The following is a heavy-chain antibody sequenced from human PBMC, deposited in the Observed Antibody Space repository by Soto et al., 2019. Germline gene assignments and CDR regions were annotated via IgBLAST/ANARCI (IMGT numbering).Heavy chain of an antibody. CDR1: GGTFSSYA. CDR2: IIPIFGTA. Sequence: ASVKVSCKASGGTFSSYAISWVRQAPGQGLEWMGGIIPIFGTANYAQKFQGRVTITADESTSTAYMELSSLGSEDTAVYYCARGSYYYDSYYYYGMDVWGQGTTVTVSS. D-gene: IGHD3-22*01. V-gene: IGHV1-69*13. CDR3: ARGSYYYDSYYYYGMDV. J-gene: IGHJ6*02.